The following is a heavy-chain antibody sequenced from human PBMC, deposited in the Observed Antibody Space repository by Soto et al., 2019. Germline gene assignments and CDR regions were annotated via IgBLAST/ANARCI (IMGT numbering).Heavy chain of an antibody. V-gene: IGHV1-69*01. J-gene: IGHJ5*02. CDR1: GGTFSXHA. CDR2: IIPLFGTT. Sequence: QVQLVQSGSEVKMPGSSVKVSCKTSGGTFSXHAINWVXXXXXXXXXXXXXIIPLFGTTNYAQKFKGRVTISADESTSTAYMELSSLTSEDAAVYYCARAAIHGSSWYFWFDPWGQGTLVTVSS. CDR3: ARAAIHGSSWYFWFDP. D-gene: IGHD6-13*01.